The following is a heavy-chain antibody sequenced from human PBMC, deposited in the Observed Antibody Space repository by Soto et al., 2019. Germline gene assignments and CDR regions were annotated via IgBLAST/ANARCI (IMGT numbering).Heavy chain of an antibody. CDR3: TVHAPEDMIRT. V-gene: IGHV3-73*02. Sequence: EVQLVESGGGLVQPGGSLKLSCAASGFTFSGSAMHWVRQASGKGLEWVGRIRNKANNYATAYAASVKGRFTISRDDSKNTAFLQMNSLKTEDTAVYYCTVHAPEDMIRTWGQGTLVTVSS. J-gene: IGHJ5*02. CDR2: IRNKANNYAT. D-gene: IGHD2-15*01. CDR1: GFTFSGSA.